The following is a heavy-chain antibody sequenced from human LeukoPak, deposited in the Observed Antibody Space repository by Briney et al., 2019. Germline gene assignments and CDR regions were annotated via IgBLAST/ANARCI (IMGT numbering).Heavy chain of an antibody. CDR2: IYTSGST. Sequence: SETLSLTCTVSGGSISSYSSNWIRQPAGKGLEWIGRIYTSGSTNYNPSLKSRVTMSIDTSKNQFSLRLSSVTAADTAVYCCARGLPYGSEYFDYWGQGTLVTVSS. J-gene: IGHJ4*02. CDR1: GGSISSYS. D-gene: IGHD3-10*01. CDR3: ARGLPYGSEYFDY. V-gene: IGHV4-4*07.